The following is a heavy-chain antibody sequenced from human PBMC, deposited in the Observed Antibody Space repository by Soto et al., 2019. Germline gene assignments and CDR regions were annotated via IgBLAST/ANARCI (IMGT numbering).Heavy chain of an antibody. Sequence: KASETLSLTCAVYGGSFSGYYWSWIRQPPGKGLEWIGEINHSGSTNYNPSLKSRVTISVDTSKNQFSLKLSSVTAADTAVYYCARKKVTAIYYGMDVWGQGTTVTVSS. CDR1: GGSFSGYY. V-gene: IGHV4-34*01. CDR2: INHSGST. D-gene: IGHD2-21*02. J-gene: IGHJ6*02. CDR3: ARKKVTAIYYGMDV.